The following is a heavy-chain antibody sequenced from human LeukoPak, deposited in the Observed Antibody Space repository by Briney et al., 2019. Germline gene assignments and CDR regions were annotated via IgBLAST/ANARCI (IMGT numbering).Heavy chain of an antibody. D-gene: IGHD5-18*01. J-gene: IGHJ4*02. CDR3: ARDDSYGYFDY. CDR1: GFTFSSYA. CDR2: ISYDGSNK. Sequence: GGSLRLSCAASGFTFSSYAMHWVRQAPGKGLEWVAVISYDGSNKYYADSVKGRFTISRDNSKNTLYLQMNSLRAEDTAVYYCARDDSYGYFDYWGQATLVTVSS. V-gene: IGHV3-30*01.